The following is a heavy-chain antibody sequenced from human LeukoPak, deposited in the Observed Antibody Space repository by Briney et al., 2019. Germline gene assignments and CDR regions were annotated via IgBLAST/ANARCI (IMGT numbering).Heavy chain of an antibody. D-gene: IGHD3-22*01. CDR1: GFTVSSNY. J-gene: IGHJ4*02. CDR2: IYNTGST. V-gene: IGHV3-66*04. Sequence: PGGSLRLSCAASGFTVSSNYMSWVRQAPGKGLEWVSVIYNTGSTYYADSVKGRFTISRDNSKNTLYLQMNSLRAEDTAVYYCTTRNYYDSSGTDYWGQGTLVTVSS. CDR3: TTRNYYDSSGTDY.